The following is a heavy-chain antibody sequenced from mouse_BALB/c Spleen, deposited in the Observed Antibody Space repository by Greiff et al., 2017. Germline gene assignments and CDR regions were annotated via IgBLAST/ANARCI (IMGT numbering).Heavy chain of an antibody. V-gene: IGHV4-2*02. CDR2: INPGSSTI. CDR1: GFDFSRYW. D-gene: IGHD1-2*01. Sequence: EVNVVESGGGLVQPGGSLNLSCAASGFDFSRYWMSWARQAPGKGQEWIGEINPGSSTINYTPSLKDKFIISRDNAKNTLYLQMSKVRSEDTALYYCARLGITTATGAMDYWGQGTSVTVSS. J-gene: IGHJ4*01. CDR3: ARLGITTATGAMDY.